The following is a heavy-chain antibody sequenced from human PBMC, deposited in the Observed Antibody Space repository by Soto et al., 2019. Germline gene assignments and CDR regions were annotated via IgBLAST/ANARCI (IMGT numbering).Heavy chain of an antibody. V-gene: IGHV2-5*01. J-gene: IGHJ4*02. Sequence: QITLKESGPPLVKPTQTLTLTCTFSGFSLSTSGVGVGWIRQPPGKALEWLALIYWNDDKRYSPSLKSRLTITKDTSKNQVVLTMTNMDPVDTATYYCAHRRGGQWLVSFDSWGQGTLVTVSS. CDR1: GFSLSTSGVG. D-gene: IGHD6-19*01. CDR2: IYWNDDK. CDR3: AHRRGGQWLVSFDS.